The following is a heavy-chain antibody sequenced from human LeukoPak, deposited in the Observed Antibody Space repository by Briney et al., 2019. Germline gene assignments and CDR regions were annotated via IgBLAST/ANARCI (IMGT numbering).Heavy chain of an antibody. CDR2: INQDGSED. J-gene: IGHJ5*02. D-gene: IGHD3-16*01. V-gene: IGHV3-7*01. CDR1: GFSLSIRW. CDR3: VPAESGRSDDWVDP. Sequence: GGSLRLSCAASGFSLSIRWMSWVRQAPGKGLEWVANINQDGSEDYYVDSVKGRFTISRDNAKKSLYLQMNGLRAEDTAVYYCVPAESGRSDDWVDPWGQGTLVTVSS.